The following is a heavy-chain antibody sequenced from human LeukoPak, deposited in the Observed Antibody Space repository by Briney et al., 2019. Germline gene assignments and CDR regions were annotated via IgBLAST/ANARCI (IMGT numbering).Heavy chain of an antibody. CDR1: GFTFSSYW. V-gene: IGHV3-66*01. CDR2: IYSGGTT. CDR3: ARDYVAGTPSY. D-gene: IGHD2-15*01. Sequence: PGGSLRLSCAASGFTFSSYWMSWVRQAPGKRLEWVSVIYSGGTTHYADSVKGRFTISRDNSRNTVYLQMNSLRAEDTAVYYCARDYVAGTPSYWGQGTLVTVSS. J-gene: IGHJ4*02.